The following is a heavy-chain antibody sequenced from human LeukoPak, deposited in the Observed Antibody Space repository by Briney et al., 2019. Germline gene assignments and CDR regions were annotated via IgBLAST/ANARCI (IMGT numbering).Heavy chain of an antibody. CDR2: ISSSSSTI. Sequence: GGSLRLSCADAGFTFSSYSMNWVRQAPGKGLEWVSYISSSSSTIYYADSVKGRFTISRDNAKNSLYLQLNSLRDEDTAVYYCARGFRVGPSQYYFDYWGQGTLVTVSS. CDR1: GFTFSSYS. CDR3: ARGFRVGPSQYYFDY. V-gene: IGHV3-48*02. J-gene: IGHJ4*02. D-gene: IGHD1-26*01.